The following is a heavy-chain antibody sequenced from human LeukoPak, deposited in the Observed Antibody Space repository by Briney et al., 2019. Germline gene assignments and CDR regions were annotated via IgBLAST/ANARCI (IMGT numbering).Heavy chain of an antibody. CDR3: ARHSSYSSSSYFDY. Sequence: SETLSLTCSVSRGTISNYYRRWIRQPPGRGLEWIGYIYYTGSTNSSPSLKSRVTMSLDTYNNQFSLRLSSVTAAGTAVYYCARHSSYSSSSYFDYWGQGSLVTVSS. CDR1: RGTISNYY. V-gene: IGHV4-59*08. CDR2: IYYTGST. D-gene: IGHD6-6*01. J-gene: IGHJ4*02.